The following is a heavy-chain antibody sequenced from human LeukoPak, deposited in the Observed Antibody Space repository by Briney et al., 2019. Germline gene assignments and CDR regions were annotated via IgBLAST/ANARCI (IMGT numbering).Heavy chain of an antibody. CDR3: AKYKGGDYIDSGKRYYLDH. V-gene: IGHV1-8*01. Sequence: ASVKVSCKASGYMFTSYDINWVRQATGQGLEWMGWMNPDSGKKGQAKKFQGRITMTRNTSISKAYMELSSLGPEDTAVYYCAKYKGGDYIDSGKRYYLDHWGQGTPVTVSS. D-gene: IGHD3-10*01. J-gene: IGHJ4*02. CDR2: MNPDSGKK. CDR1: GYMFTSYD.